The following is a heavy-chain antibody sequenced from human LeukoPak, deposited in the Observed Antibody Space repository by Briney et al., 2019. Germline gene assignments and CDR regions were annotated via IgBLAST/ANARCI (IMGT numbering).Heavy chain of an antibody. V-gene: IGHV4-59*12. Sequence: PSETLSLTCTVSGGSISSYYWSWIRQPPGKGLEWIGYIYYSGSTYYNPSLKSRVTISVDTSKNQFSLKLSSVTAADTAVYYCARDRGITMVRDNWFDPWGQGTLVTVSS. CDR3: ARDRGITMVRDNWFDP. J-gene: IGHJ5*02. CDR2: IYYSGST. CDR1: GGSISSYY. D-gene: IGHD3-10*01.